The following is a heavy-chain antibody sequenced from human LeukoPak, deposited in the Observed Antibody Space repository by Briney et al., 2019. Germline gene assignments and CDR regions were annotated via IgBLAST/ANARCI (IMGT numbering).Heavy chain of an antibody. CDR2: IYYSGST. D-gene: IGHD2-8*01. J-gene: IGHJ4*02. CDR3: AREVPLGYCTNGVCPYSSGWSDY. V-gene: IGHV4-30-4*01. Sequence: SQTLSLTCTVSGGSISSGDYYWSWIRQPPGKGLEWIGYIYYSGSTYYNPSLKSRVTISVDTSKNQFSLKLSSVTAADTAVYYCAREVPLGYCTNGVCPYSSGWSDYWGQGTLVTVSS. CDR1: GGSISSGDYY.